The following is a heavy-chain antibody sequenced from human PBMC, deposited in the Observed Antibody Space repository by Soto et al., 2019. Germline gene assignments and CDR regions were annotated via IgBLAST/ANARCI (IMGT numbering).Heavy chain of an antibody. CDR3: ARFIPGTGSDY. D-gene: IGHD1-20*01. Sequence: PSETLSVTCTVSGGSISSGGDYWSWIRQHPGKGLEWIGYIYYSGSTYYNPSLKSRVNISVDTSKNQFSLKLSSVTAADTAVYYCARFIPGTGSDYWGQGTLVTVSS. CDR1: GGSISSGGDY. CDR2: IYYSGST. V-gene: IGHV4-31*03. J-gene: IGHJ4*02.